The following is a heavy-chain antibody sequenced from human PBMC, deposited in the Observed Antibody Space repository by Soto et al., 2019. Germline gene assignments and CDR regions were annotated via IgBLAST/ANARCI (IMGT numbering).Heavy chain of an antibody. D-gene: IGHD5-12*01. CDR1: GFSFSDYA. V-gene: IGHV3-23*01. Sequence: QLLESGGGLVQPGGSLRLSCAASGFSFSDYAMIWVRQAPGKGLEWVSGLYGSGGGIHYADSVKGRFTISRDNYANSVYLQMNSLRVEDTAVYYCAKDAVSRDGVWLAHDWGQGTVVTVSS. CDR2: LYGSGGGI. J-gene: IGHJ1*01. CDR3: AKDAVSRDGVWLAHD.